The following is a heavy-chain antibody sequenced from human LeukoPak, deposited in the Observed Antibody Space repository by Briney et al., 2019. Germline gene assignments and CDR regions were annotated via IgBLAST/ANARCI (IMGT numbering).Heavy chain of an antibody. D-gene: IGHD5-12*01. CDR2: INPNSGGT. CDR1: GYTFTGYY. J-gene: IGHJ4*02. V-gene: IGHV1-2*06. CDR3: ARERGDIVASDY. Sequence: GASVKVSCKASGYTFTGYYMHWVRQAPGQGLEWMGRINPNSGGTNYAQKFQGRVTMTTDTSTSTAYMELRSLRSDDTAVYYCARERGDIVASDYWGQGTLVTVSS.